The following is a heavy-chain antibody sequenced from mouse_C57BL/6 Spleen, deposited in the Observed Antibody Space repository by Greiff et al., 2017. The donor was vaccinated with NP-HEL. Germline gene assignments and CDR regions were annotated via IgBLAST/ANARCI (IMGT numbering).Heavy chain of an antibody. V-gene: IGHV1-19*01. D-gene: IGHD3-2*02. CDR2: INPYNSGT. J-gene: IGHJ3*01. Sequence: EVQLQQSGPVLVKPGASVKMSCKASGYTFTDYYMNWVKQSHGKSLEWIGVINPYNSGTSYNQKFKGKATLTVDKSSSTAYMELNSLTSEDSAVYYCATRQLRRWFAYWGQGTLVTVSA. CDR3: ATRQLRRWFAY. CDR1: GYTFTDYY.